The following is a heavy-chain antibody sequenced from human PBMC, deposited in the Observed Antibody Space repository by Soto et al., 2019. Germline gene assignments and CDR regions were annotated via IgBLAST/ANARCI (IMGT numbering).Heavy chain of an antibody. J-gene: IGHJ4*02. D-gene: IGHD1-1*01. Sequence: QVQLVQSGAEVKKPGSSVRVSCKASGDSFSKYTVNWVRQAPRQGLEWMGGIIPRFGTTNYAPTLQGRVTITADQSMHTGYMELSSLRSEDTALYYCARGRGLYNSGRSQLDYWGQGTLVTVSS. CDR1: GDSFSKYT. CDR3: ARGRGLYNSGRSQLDY. CDR2: IIPRFGTT. V-gene: IGHV1-69*01.